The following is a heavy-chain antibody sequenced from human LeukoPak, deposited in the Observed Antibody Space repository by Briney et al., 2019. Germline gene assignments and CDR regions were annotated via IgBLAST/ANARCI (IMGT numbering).Heavy chain of an antibody. CDR1: GGSFSGYY. V-gene: IGHV4-34*01. CDR3: ARGRGNSAGYYYGMDV. D-gene: IGHD4-23*01. Sequence: SETLSLTCAVYGGSFSGYYWSWIRQPPGKGLEWIGEINHSGSTNYNPSLKSRVTISVDTSKNQFSLKLSSVTAADTAVYYCARGRGNSAGYYYGMDVWGQGTTVTVSS. CDR2: INHSGST. J-gene: IGHJ6*02.